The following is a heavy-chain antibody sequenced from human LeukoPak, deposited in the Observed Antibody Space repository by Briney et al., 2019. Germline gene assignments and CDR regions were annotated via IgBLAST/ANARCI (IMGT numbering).Heavy chain of an antibody. D-gene: IGHD3-10*01. V-gene: IGHV1-69*05. Sequence: ASVKVSCKASGGTFSSYAISWVRQAPGQGLEWMGGIIPIFGTANYAQKFQGRVTITTDESTSTAYMELSSLRSEDTAVYYCARGQGDYYGSGSYPRYYFDYWGQGTLVTVSS. CDR2: IIPIFGTA. J-gene: IGHJ4*02. CDR1: GGTFSSYA. CDR3: ARGQGDYYGSGSYPRYYFDY.